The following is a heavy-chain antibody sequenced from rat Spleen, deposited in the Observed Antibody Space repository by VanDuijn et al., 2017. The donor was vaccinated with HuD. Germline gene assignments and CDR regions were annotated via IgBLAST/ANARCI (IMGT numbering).Heavy chain of an antibody. J-gene: IGHJ2*01. D-gene: IGHD1-12*01. CDR1: GLSLTSNS. Sequence: QVQLKESGPGLVQPSQTLSLTCTVSGLSLTSNSVSWIRQPPGKGLEWMGVLWGNGNANYNSVLKSRLSISRDTSKSQVFLKMNNLQTEDTAMYFCARSDYASPYYFDYWGQGVMVTVSS. CDR2: LWGNGNA. CDR3: ARSDYASPYYFDY. V-gene: IGHV2S61*01.